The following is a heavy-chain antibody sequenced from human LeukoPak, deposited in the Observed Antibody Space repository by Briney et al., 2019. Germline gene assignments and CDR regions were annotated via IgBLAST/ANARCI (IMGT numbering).Heavy chain of an antibody. Sequence: GVSLRLSCAASGFTFSDYYMSWIRQAPGKGLEWVSYITSSGSTIYYADSVKGRFTISRDNAKNSLYLQMNSLRAEDTAVYYCARLVASSSWYPDYWGQGTLVTVSS. J-gene: IGHJ4*02. CDR2: ITSSGSTI. D-gene: IGHD6-13*01. CDR3: ARLVASSSWYPDY. V-gene: IGHV3-11*01. CDR1: GFTFSDYY.